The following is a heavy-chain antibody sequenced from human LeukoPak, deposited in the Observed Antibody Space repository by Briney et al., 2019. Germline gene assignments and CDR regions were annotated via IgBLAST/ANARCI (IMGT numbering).Heavy chain of an antibody. CDR2: NSGDGGSP. Sequence: PGGSLRLSCAASGFTFDDYAMHWVPQVPGRGREWVSLNSGDGGSPWYADSVKGRFTISRDNSKNSLNLQMNGLRTEDTALYYCAKTTSILGTQIDYWGQGTLVTVSS. CDR1: GFTFDDYA. CDR3: AKTTSILGTQIDY. D-gene: IGHD3-16*01. V-gene: IGHV3-43*02. J-gene: IGHJ4*02.